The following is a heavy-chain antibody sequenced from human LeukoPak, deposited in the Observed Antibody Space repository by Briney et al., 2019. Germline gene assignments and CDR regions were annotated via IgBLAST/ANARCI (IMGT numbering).Heavy chain of an antibody. J-gene: IGHJ5*02. Sequence: GGSLRLSCAASGFTFSIYDMHWVRQAPGKGLEWVSYISSSSSYIYYADSVKGRFTISRDNAKNSLYLQMNSLRAEDTAVYYCARDFLNSSSWVPPWFDPWGQGTLVTVSS. CDR3: ARDFLNSSSWVPPWFDP. CDR2: ISSSSSYI. V-gene: IGHV3-21*05. D-gene: IGHD6-13*01. CDR1: GFTFSIYD.